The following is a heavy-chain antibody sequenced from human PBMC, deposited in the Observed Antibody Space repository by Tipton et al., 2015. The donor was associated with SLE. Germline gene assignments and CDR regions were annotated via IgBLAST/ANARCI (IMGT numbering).Heavy chain of an antibody. CDR2: IYYSGST. D-gene: IGHD3-10*01. Sequence: LRLSCTVSGGSISSGDYYWSWIRQPPGKGLEWIGYIYYSGSTYYNPSLKSRVTISIDTSKNQFSLKLSSVTAADTAVYYCARATRGGGEFDYWGQGTLVTVSS. CDR1: GGSISSGDYY. V-gene: IGHV4-30-4*01. CDR3: ARATRGGGEFDY. J-gene: IGHJ4*02.